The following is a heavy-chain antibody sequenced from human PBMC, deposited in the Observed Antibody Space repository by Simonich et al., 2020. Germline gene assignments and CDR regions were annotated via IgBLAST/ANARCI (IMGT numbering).Heavy chain of an antibody. J-gene: IGHJ3*02. Sequence: EVQLVQSGAEVKKPGESLKISCKGSGYSFTSYWVGWGRQMPGKGLGWTGTLYPGDSDTRYSPSFQGQVTISADKSISTAYLQWSSLKASDTAMYYCARQLNDFDIWGQGTMVNVSS. D-gene: IGHD1-1*01. CDR3: ARQLNDFDI. CDR2: LYPGDSDT. V-gene: IGHV5-51*01. CDR1: GYSFTSYW.